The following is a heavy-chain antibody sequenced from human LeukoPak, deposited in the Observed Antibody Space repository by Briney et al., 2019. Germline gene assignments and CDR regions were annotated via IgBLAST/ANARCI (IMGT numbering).Heavy chain of an antibody. V-gene: IGHV3-53*01. CDR2: MYSGGSS. CDR1: QFSVSTSY. Sequence: GGSLRLSCAASQFSVSTSYMSWVRQAPGKGLEWVSDMYSGGSSYNADSVKGRFTISRDNSKNTLYLQMDSLSVADTAVYYCAKAIRPTTLDYWGQGTLVTVSS. J-gene: IGHJ4*02. D-gene: IGHD5-12*01. CDR3: AKAIRPTTLDY.